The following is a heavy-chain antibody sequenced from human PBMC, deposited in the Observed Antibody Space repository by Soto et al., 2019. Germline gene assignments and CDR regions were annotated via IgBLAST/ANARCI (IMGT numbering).Heavy chain of an antibody. CDR2: IWYDGSNK. CDR1: GFTFSSYG. V-gene: IGHV3-33*01. Sequence: GGSLRLSCAASGFTFSSYGMHWVRQAPGKGLEWVAVIWYDGSNKYYADSVKGRFTISRDNSKNTLYLQMNSLRAEDTAVYYCARAPGAAGTGGYYYYYYMDVWGKGTTVTVSS. CDR3: ARAPGAAGTGGYYYYYYMDV. D-gene: IGHD6-13*01. J-gene: IGHJ6*03.